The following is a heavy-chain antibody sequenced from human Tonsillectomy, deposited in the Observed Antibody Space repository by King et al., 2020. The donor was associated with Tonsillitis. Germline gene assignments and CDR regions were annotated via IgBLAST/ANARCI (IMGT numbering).Heavy chain of an antibody. V-gene: IGHV3-21*01. CDR2: ISSSSSYI. CDR3: AREMATSLLCLDY. CDR1: GFTFSSYS. J-gene: IGHJ4*02. D-gene: IGHD5-24*01. Sequence: VQLVESGGGLVKPGGSLRLSCAASGFTFSSYSMNWVRQAPGKGLEWVSSISSSSSYIYYADSVKGRFTISRDNAKNSLYLQMNSLRAEDTAVYYCAREMATSLLCLDYWGQGTLVTVSS.